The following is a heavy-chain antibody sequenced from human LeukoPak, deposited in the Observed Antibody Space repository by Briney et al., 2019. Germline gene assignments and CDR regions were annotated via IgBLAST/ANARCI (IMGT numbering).Heavy chain of an antibody. V-gene: IGHV5-51*01. Sequence: GESLKISCKTSGYSFTSYWIGWVRQMPGKGLEWMGIIYPGDSDTRYSPSFQGQVTISADKSISTAYLQWSSLKASDTAMYYCASTVREQSYYYGMDVWGQGTTVTVSS. J-gene: IGHJ6*02. D-gene: IGHD3-10*01. CDR3: ASTVREQSYYYGMDV. CDR1: GYSFTSYW. CDR2: IYPGDSDT.